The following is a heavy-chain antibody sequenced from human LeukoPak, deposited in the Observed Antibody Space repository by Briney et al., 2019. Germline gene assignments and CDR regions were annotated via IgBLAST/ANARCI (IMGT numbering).Heavy chain of an antibody. CDR3: ARHDGAAGPFDY. J-gene: IGHJ4*02. V-gene: IGHV4-39*01. CDR1: GGSISSSSYY. D-gene: IGHD6-13*01. Sequence: KTSETLSLTCTVPGGSISSSSYYWGWIRQPPGKGLEWIGSIYYSGSTYYNPSLKSRVTISVDTSKNQFSLKLSSVTAADTAVYYCARHDGAAGPFDYWGQGTLVTVSS. CDR2: IYYSGST.